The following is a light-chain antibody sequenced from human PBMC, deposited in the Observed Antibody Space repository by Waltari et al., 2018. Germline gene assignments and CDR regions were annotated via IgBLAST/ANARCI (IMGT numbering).Light chain of an antibody. CDR1: SSNIGRTP. V-gene: IGLV1-44*01. J-gene: IGLJ2*01. CDR3: ATWDDTLKGPV. CDR2: SNN. Sequence: QSMLTQPPSGSGTPGQRVTISCSGSSSNIGRTPVNWYQQPPRTAPKLVIFSNNERPSGVPDRFSASKSGTSASLAISGLQSEDEANYYCATWDDTLKGPVFGGGTKLIVL.